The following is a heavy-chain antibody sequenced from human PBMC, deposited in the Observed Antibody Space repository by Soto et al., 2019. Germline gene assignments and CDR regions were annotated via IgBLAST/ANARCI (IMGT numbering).Heavy chain of an antibody. CDR3: ARGGHVVVVTAALDY. CDR1: GDTFTNYY. CDR2: VNPSGGHT. D-gene: IGHD2-21*02. V-gene: IGHV1-46*01. J-gene: IGHJ4*02. Sequence: QVQLMQSGAEVKKPGASVKVSCKASGDTFTNYYIHWVRQAPGKGHEWMGTVNPSGGHTTYAQHFLGRVTMTRDTSTSTLYMELTSLTSDDTAVYYCARGGHVVVVTAALDYWGQGTLVTVSS.